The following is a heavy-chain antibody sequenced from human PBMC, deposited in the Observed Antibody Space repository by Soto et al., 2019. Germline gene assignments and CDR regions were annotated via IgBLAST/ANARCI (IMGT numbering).Heavy chain of an antibody. CDR2: INTGNGDT. CDR1: GYTFTTYS. J-gene: IGHJ4*02. V-gene: IGHV1-3*04. Sequence: ASVKVSCKASGYTFTTYSMHWVRQAPGQSLEWLGWINTGNGDTRYPQKFQGRVTVTRDTSASTVYMELSSLNSEDTAVYYCARDRVGNDYWGQGTQVTVSS. CDR3: ARDRVGNDY.